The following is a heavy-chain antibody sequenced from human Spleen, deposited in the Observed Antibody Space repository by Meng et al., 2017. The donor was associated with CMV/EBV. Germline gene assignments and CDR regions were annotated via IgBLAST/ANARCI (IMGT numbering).Heavy chain of an antibody. V-gene: IGHV1-69*05. CDR1: GGSFRSYG. J-gene: IGHJ5*02. CDR3: AIKGRDWFDP. Sequence: SCKASGGSFRSYGISWVRQAPGQGLEWMGGIIPIFRIANYAQKFQDRVTITTDESTSTAFMELSSLKSEDTAVYYCAIKGRDWFDPWGQGTLVTVSS. D-gene: IGHD3-10*01. CDR2: IIPIFRIA.